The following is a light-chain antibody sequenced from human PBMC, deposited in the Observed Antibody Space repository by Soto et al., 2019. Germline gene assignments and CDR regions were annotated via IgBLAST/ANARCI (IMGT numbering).Light chain of an antibody. J-gene: IGLJ1*01. V-gene: IGLV2-14*01. CDR3: CSYTGASTYV. CDR1: SGDVGGYNY. Sequence: QSALTQPASVSGSPGQSVTISCAGTSGDVGGYNYVSWYQQHPGKAPKLMIQAVTNRPSGVSNRFSGSKSGNTASLTISSLQAEDEADYYCCSYTGASTYVFGTGTKVTVL. CDR2: AVT.